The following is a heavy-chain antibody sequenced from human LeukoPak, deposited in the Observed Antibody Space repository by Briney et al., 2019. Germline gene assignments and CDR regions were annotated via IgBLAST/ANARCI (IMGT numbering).Heavy chain of an antibody. Sequence: GGTLRLSCAASGFTFSSYGMSWVRQAPGKGLEWVSAISGSGGSTYYADSVKGRFTISRDNSKNTLYLQMNSLRAEDTAVYYCAKLRGYEYYFDYWGQGTLVTVSS. CDR2: ISGSGGST. J-gene: IGHJ4*02. CDR1: GFTFSSYG. D-gene: IGHD3-22*01. V-gene: IGHV3-23*01. CDR3: AKLRGYEYYFDY.